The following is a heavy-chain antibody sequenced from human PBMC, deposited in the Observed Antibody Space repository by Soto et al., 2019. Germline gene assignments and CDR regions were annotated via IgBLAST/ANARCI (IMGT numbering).Heavy chain of an antibody. J-gene: IGHJ4*02. CDR1: GFTVSSNY. D-gene: IGHD5-12*01. CDR3: AKAGRWLQLQEFDY. CDR2: IYSGGST. V-gene: IGHV3-66*01. Sequence: PGGSLRLSCAASGFTVSSNYMSWVRQAPGKGLEWVSVIYSGGSTYYADSVKGRFTISRDNSKNTLYLQMNSLRAEDTAVYYCAKAGRWLQLQEFDYWGQGTLVTVSS.